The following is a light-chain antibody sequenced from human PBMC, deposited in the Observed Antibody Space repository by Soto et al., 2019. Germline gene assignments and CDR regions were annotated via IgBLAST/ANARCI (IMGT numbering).Light chain of an antibody. CDR3: QFYGDPPKT. Sequence: EIVLTQSPGTLSLSPGERGTLSCRASQSVSSNFLAWYQQKPGQAPGLLIFDASTRATGIPDRFTGSGSGTDFTLTISRLEPEDFAVYYCQFYGDPPKTFGQGTKVEIK. CDR2: DAS. CDR1: QSVSSNF. V-gene: IGKV3-20*01. J-gene: IGKJ1*01.